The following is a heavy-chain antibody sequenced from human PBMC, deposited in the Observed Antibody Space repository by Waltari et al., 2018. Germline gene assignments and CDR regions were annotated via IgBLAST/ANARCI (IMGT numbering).Heavy chain of an antibody. D-gene: IGHD3-16*01. CDR3: AKQLVDVWDGLGGFDV. J-gene: IGHJ3*01. V-gene: IGHV4-34*01. CDR1: GGSLSGSF. Sequence: QVQLQQWGAGLLRPSETLSLTCAVNGGSLSGSFWSWFRQAPGKGLEWIEEINYGGSANANPSLESRVTISVDTAKNQIFLKMNSVTAADTGLYYCAKQLVDVWDGLGGFDVWGQGTMITVSS. CDR2: INYGGSA.